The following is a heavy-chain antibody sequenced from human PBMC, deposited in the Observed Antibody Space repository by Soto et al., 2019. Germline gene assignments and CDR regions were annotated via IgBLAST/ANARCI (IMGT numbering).Heavy chain of an antibody. CDR1: GFSLKTTGVG. V-gene: IGHV2-5*01. CDR3: AHRQLNRGWFAP. CDR2: IYWNDDR. D-gene: IGHD3-10*01. Sequence: SGPTLVNPTQTLTLTCTISGFSLKTTGVGVGWARQPPGRALEWLAFIYWNDDRRYSPSLTARLSISKDTSRNQVVLTMTNMDPADTATYFCAHRQLNRGWFAPLGQGTLVTVSS. J-gene: IGHJ5*02.